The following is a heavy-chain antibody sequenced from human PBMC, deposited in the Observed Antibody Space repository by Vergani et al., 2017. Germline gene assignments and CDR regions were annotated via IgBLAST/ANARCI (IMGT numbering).Heavy chain of an antibody. CDR2: ISSSSSYI. V-gene: IGHV3-21*01. CDR1: GFTFSSYS. Sequence: EVQLVESGGGLVKPGGSLRLSCAASGFTFSSYSMNWVRQAPGKGLEWVSSISSSSSYIYYADSVKGRFTISRDNAKNSLYLQMNSLRAEDTAVYYCASLKGAERRSMDVGGQGTTVTVSS. J-gene: IGHJ6*02. CDR3: ASLKGAERRSMDV. D-gene: IGHD3-16*01.